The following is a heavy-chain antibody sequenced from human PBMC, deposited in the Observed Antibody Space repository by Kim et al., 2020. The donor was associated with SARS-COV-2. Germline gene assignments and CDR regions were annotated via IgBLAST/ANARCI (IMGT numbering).Heavy chain of an antibody. D-gene: IGHD6-19*01. Sequence: GGSLRLSCAASGFTVSNNYMSWVRQAPGKGLEWVSDIYRGGSKYYEDSVKGRLNISRDNSKNTLYLQMNSLRAEDTAVYYCARGYSITLSSGLDPWGQGTLVTVSS. V-gene: IGHV3-53*01. CDR3: ARGYSITLSSGLDP. J-gene: IGHJ5*02. CDR1: GFTVSNNY. CDR2: IYRGGSK.